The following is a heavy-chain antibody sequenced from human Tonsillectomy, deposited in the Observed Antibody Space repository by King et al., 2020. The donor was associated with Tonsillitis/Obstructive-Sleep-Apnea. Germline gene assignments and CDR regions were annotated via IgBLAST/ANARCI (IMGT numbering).Heavy chain of an antibody. CDR3: AREEVFRFGSPRFDY. D-gene: IGHD3-10*01. Sequence: VQLQESGPGLVKPSGTLSLTCAVSGGSISSSNWWSWVRQPPGKGREWIGEIYHRGSTNYNPALKSRVTISVDKSKNQFSLKLSSVTAADTAVYYCAREEVFRFGSPRFDYWGQGTLVTVSS. V-gene: IGHV4-4*02. CDR2: IYHRGST. CDR1: GGSISSSNW. J-gene: IGHJ4*02.